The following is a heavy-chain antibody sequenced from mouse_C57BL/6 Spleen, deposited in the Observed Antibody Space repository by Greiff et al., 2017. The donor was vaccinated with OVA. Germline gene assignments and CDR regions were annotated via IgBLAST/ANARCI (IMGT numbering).Heavy chain of an antibody. V-gene: IGHV1-82*01. CDR2: IYPGDGDT. CDR3: ARPEGYFDY. CDR1: GYAFSSSW. J-gene: IGHJ2*01. Sequence: VKLMESGPELVKPGASVKISCKASGYAFSSSWMNWVKQRPGKGLEWIGRIYPGDGDTNYNGKFKGKATLTADKSSSTAYMQLSSLTSEDSAVYFCARPEGYFDYWGQGTTLTVSS.